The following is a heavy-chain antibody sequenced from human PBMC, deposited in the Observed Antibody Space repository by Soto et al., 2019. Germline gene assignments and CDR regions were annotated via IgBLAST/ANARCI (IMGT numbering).Heavy chain of an antibody. J-gene: IGHJ6*02. CDR1: GGTFSSYA. CDR3: ASTLHILGATDGGGYYGIDV. Sequence: QVQLVQSGAEVKKPGSSVKFSCKASGGTFSSYAISWVRQAPVPGLEWMVGIISIFGTANYAPQFQGRVTIISDKSTSTAYMELSSLSSVDTAVYYCASTLHILGATDGGGYYGIDVWGQGTTVTVSS. D-gene: IGHD1-26*01. V-gene: IGHV1-69*06. CDR2: IISIFGTA.